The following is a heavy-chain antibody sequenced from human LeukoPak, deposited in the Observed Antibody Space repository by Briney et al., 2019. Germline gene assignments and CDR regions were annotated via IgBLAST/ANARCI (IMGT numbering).Heavy chain of an antibody. V-gene: IGHV3-48*04. J-gene: IGHJ4*02. CDR1: GLSFSGYS. D-gene: IGHD4-23*01. Sequence: GGSLRLSCAASGLSFSGYSMNWVRQAPGKGLEWVSYTSSSSNTIDYADSVEGRFTISRDNAKNSLYLQMNSLRAEDTAVYYCAKDRSGNPGDLDSWGQGTLVTVSS. CDR3: AKDRSGNPGDLDS. CDR2: TSSSSNTI.